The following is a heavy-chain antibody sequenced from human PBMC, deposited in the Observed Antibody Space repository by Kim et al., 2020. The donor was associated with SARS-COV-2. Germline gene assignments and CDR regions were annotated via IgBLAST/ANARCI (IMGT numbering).Heavy chain of an antibody. CDR3: ARVGVGSSSWYYFDY. CDR1: GFTFSDYY. V-gene: IGHV3-11*05. D-gene: IGHD6-13*01. J-gene: IGHJ4*02. CDR2: ISSSNSHT. Sequence: GGSLRLSCAASGFTFSDYYMSWIRQAPGKGLEWVSYISSSNSHTNYVDSVKGRFTISRDNAENSLFLQMDSLRADDTAVYYCARVGVGSSSWYYFDYWGQGMLVTVSS.